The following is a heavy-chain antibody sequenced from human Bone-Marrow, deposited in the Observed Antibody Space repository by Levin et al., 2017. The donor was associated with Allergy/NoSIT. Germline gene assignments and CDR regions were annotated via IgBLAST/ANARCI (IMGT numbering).Heavy chain of an antibody. CDR3: ARVEDTTIVTIDY. CDR2: IYNTGNT. CDR1: GGSISSHY. Sequence: KASETLSLTCTVSGGSISSHYWSWIRQPPGKGLEWIGDIYNTGNTKYNPSLKSRVTISVDTSKNQFSLKLGSVTAADTAVYYCARVEDTTIVTIDYWGQGTLVTVSS. V-gene: IGHV4-59*11. J-gene: IGHJ4*02. D-gene: IGHD5-18*01.